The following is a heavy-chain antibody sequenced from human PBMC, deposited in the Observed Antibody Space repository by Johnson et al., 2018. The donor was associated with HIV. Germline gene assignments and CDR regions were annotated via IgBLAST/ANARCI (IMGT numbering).Heavy chain of an antibody. J-gene: IGHJ3*02. V-gene: IGHV3-30*04. CDR2: ISYDGSEQ. CDR3: ARPGGDYSAFDI. D-gene: IGHD4-17*01. CDR1: GFTFSSYG. Sequence: QVQLVESGGGVVQPGRSLRLSCAASGFTFSSYGMHWVRQAPGKGLEWMAVISYDGSEQYYADSVKGRFTISRDNSKNKLYLQMNSLRAEDTAVYYCARPGGDYSAFDIWGQGTMVTVSS.